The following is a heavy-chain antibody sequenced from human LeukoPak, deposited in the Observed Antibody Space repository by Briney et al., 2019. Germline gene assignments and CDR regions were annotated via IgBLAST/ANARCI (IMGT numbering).Heavy chain of an antibody. Sequence: GRSLRLSCLLSELTLTSYEMNWVRQAPGKGLEWVSYINGSGSTIYYADSVKGRFTVSRDNAKNSLYLQMNSLRAEDTAVYYCARILAGSSGWYGGFDYWGQGTLVTVSS. CDR1: ELTLTSYE. V-gene: IGHV3-48*03. CDR2: INGSGSTI. D-gene: IGHD6-19*01. J-gene: IGHJ4*02. CDR3: ARILAGSSGWYGGFDY.